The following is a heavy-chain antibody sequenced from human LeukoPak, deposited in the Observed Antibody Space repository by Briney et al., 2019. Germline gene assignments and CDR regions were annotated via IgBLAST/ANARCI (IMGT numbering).Heavy chain of an antibody. D-gene: IGHD1-26*01. CDR1: GVSFSNYG. CDR2: MWYDGSEK. J-gene: IGHJ6*03. CDR3: ARNSGSNTPAHMDV. V-gene: IGHV3-33*01. Sequence: GGSLRLSCAASGVSFSNYGMHWVRQAPGKGLEWVAFMWYDGSEKYYTDSVKGRFTVSRDNSKQMLFLQMNSLRAEDTAIFYCARNSGSNTPAHMDVWGKGTTVTVSS.